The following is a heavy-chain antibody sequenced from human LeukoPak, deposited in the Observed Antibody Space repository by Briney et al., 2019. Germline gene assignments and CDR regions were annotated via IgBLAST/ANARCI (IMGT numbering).Heavy chain of an antibody. V-gene: IGHV1-69*04. D-gene: IGHD2-2*01. CDR3: ARDCSSTSCYPAFDL. J-gene: IGHJ5*02. CDR2: IIPILGIA. CDR1: GGTFSSYT. Sequence: SVKVSCKASGGTFSSYTISWVRQAPGQGLEWMGRIIPILGIANYAQKFQGRVTITADKSTSTAYMELSSLRSEDTAVYYCARDCSSTSCYPAFDLWGQGTLVTVSS.